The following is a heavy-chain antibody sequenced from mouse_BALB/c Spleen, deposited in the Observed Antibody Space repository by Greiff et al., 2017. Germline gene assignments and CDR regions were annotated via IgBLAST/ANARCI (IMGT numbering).Heavy chain of an antibody. D-gene: IGHD1-1*01. CDR3: ARRDYYGSCFDY. J-gene: IGHJ2*01. Sequence: VQLQQSGPELVKPGASVKISCKASGYAFSSSWMNWVKQRPGQGLEWIGRIYPGDGDTNYNGKFKGKATLTADKSSSTAYMQLSSLTSVDSAVYFCARRDYYGSCFDYWGQGTTLTVSS. V-gene: IGHV1-82*01. CDR2: IYPGDGDT. CDR1: GYAFSSSW.